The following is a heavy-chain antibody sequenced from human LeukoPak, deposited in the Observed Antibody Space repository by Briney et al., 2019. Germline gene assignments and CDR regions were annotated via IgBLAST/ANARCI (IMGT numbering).Heavy chain of an antibody. CDR3: ARAGYSGGYYRLFDY. CDR1: GFTFSSYS. Sequence: GGSLRLSCAASGFTFSSYSMNWVRQAPGKGLEWVSYISSSSSTIYYADSVKGRFTISRENAKTSLYLQMNSLRAGDTAVYYCARAGYSGGYYRLFDYWGQGTLVTVSS. V-gene: IGHV3-48*01. D-gene: IGHD1-26*01. CDR2: ISSSSSTI. J-gene: IGHJ4*02.